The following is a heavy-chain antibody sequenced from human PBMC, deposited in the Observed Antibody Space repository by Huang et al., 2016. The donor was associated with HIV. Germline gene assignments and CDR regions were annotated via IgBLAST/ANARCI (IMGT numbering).Heavy chain of an antibody. J-gene: IGHJ3*02. V-gene: IGHV3-23*01. CDR3: AKCNCGSLFRAFDI. D-gene: IGHD7-27*01. CDR2: ISASGDTT. Sequence: LERVSAISASGDTTYYADSGKGRFTISRDNAKITLYLQMNSLRAEDTAIYYCAKCNCGSLFRAFDIWGQGTMVTVSS.